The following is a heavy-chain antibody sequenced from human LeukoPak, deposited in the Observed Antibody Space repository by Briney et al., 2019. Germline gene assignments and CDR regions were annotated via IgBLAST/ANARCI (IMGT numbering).Heavy chain of an antibody. Sequence: SGTLSLTCTVSGGSISSGDYYWSWIRQPPGKGLEWIGYIYYSGSTYYNPSLKSRVTISVDTSKNQFSLKLSSVTAADTAVYYCALGGSYYSGAFDIWGQGTMVTVSS. D-gene: IGHD1-26*01. J-gene: IGHJ3*02. CDR3: ALGGSYYSGAFDI. V-gene: IGHV4-30-4*08. CDR1: GGSISSGDYY. CDR2: IYYSGST.